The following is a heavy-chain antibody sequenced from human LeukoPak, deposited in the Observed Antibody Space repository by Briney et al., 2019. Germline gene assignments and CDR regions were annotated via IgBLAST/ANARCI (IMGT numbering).Heavy chain of an antibody. CDR2: ISGSGGST. J-gene: IGHJ4*02. D-gene: IGHD1-1*01. Sequence: GGSLSLSCAASGFTFSSYAMSWIRQAPGKGLEWVSAISGSGGSTYYADSVKGRFTISRDNSKNTLYLQMNSLRAEDTAVYYCAKSRERRSVYWGQGTLVTVSS. CDR3: AKSRERRSVY. CDR1: GFTFSSYA. V-gene: IGHV3-23*01.